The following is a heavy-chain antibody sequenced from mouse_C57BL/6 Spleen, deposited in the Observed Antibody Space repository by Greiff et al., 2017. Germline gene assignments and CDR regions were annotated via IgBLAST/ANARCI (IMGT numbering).Heavy chain of an antibody. D-gene: IGHD2-4*01. CDR2: IRSKSNNYAT. J-gene: IGHJ4*01. Sequence: DAGGGLVQPKGSLKLSCAASGFSFNTYAMNWVRQAPGKGLEWVARIRSKSNNYATYYADSVKDRFTISRDDSESMLYLQMNNLKTEDTAMYYCVSWSYDYDDYYAMDYWGQGTSVTVSS. V-gene: IGHV10-1*01. CDR1: GFSFNTYA. CDR3: VSWSYDYDDYYAMDY.